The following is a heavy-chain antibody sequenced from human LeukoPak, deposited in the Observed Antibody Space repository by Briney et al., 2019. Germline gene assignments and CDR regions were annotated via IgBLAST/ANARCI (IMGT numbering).Heavy chain of an antibody. D-gene: IGHD2-21*01. J-gene: IGHJ4*02. Sequence: GGSLRLSCAASGFTFSNAWMSWVRQAPGKGLEWVGRIKSKTDGGTTDYAAPVKGRFTVSRDDSKNTLYLQMNSLKTEDTAVYYCTTDPTLAYCGGDCYYFDYWGQGTLVTVSS. CDR1: GFTFSNAW. CDR3: TTDPTLAYCGGDCYYFDY. V-gene: IGHV3-15*01. CDR2: IKSKTDGGTT.